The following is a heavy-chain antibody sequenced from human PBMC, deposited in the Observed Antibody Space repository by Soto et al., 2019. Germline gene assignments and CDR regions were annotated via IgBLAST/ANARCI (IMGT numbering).Heavy chain of an antibody. V-gene: IGHV1-46*01. CDR1: GYTFTSYY. J-gene: IGHJ4*02. Sequence: ASVKVSCKASGYTFTSYYMHWVRQAPGQGLEWMGIINPSGGSTSYAQKFQGRVTMTRDTSTSTVYMELSSLRSEDTAVYYCARGEVVVYDIGISGLDYWGQGTLVTVSS. CDR3: ARGEVVVYDIGISGLDY. CDR2: INPSGGST. D-gene: IGHD2-8*02.